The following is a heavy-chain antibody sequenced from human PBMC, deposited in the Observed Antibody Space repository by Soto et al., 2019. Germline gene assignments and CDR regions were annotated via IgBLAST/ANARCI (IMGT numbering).Heavy chain of an antibody. CDR3: ARSIVEVTAADY. D-gene: IGHD2-21*02. Sequence: ASVKVSCKASGYTFTSYDINWVRQATGQGLEWMGWINAGNGNTKYSQKFQGRVTITRDTSASTAYMELSSLRSEDTAVYYCARSIVEVTAADYWGQGTLVTVSS. CDR2: INAGNGNT. CDR1: GYTFTSYD. V-gene: IGHV1-3*01. J-gene: IGHJ4*02.